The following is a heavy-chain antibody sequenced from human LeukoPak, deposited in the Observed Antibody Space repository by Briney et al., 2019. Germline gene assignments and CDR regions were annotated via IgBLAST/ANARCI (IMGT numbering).Heavy chain of an antibody. D-gene: IGHD1-26*01. CDR1: EFTFSSYS. J-gene: IGHJ4*02. Sequence: PGGSLRLSCAASEFTFSSYSMNWVRQAPGKGLEWVANIKQDGSEIYYVDSVRGRFTISRDNAKNSLYLQMNSLRAEDTAVYYCARPSLNTGSYFDYWGQGILVSVSS. CDR3: ARPSLNTGSYFDY. V-gene: IGHV3-7*01. CDR2: IKQDGSEI.